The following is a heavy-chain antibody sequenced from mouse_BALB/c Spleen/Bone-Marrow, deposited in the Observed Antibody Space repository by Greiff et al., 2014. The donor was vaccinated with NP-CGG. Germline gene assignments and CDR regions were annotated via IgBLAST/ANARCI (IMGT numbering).Heavy chain of an antibody. J-gene: IGHJ3*01. V-gene: IGHV10-1*02. CDR1: GFTFNTYA. CDR3: VRQNYDYAWFAY. D-gene: IGHD2-4*01. CDR2: IRSKSNNYAT. Sequence: DVHLVESGGGLVQPKGSLKLSCAASGFTFNTYAMNWVRQAPGKGLEWVARIRSKSNNYATYYADSEKDRFTISRDDSQSMLYLQMNNLKTEDTAMYYCVRQNYDYAWFAYWGQGTLVTVSA.